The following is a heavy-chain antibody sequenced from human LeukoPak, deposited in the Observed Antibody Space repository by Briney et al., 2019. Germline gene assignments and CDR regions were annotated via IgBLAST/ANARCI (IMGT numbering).Heavy chain of an antibody. J-gene: IGHJ6*02. V-gene: IGHV3-30*18. D-gene: IGHD2-15*01. Sequence: GGSLRLSCAASGFTLSSYGMHWVRQAPGKGLEWVAVISYDGGQKYYADSVKGRFTISRDNSKNTLSLQMNSLRAEDTAVYYCAKDRLRGNIVVVVPASGMDVWGPGTTVTVSS. CDR3: AKDRLRGNIVVVVPASGMDV. CDR2: ISYDGGQK. CDR1: GFTLSSYG.